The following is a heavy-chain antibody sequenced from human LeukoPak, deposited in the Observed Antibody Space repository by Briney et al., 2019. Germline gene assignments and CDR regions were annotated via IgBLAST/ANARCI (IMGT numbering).Heavy chain of an antibody. J-gene: IGHJ6*02. D-gene: IGHD1-26*01. Sequence: ASVKVSCKASGYTFTSYGISWVRQAPGQGLEWMGWISAYNGNTNYAQKLQGRVTMTTDTSTSTAYMELRSLRSEDTAVYYCARDKSGSYYGYGMDVWGQGTTVTVSS. CDR2: ISAYNGNT. CDR3: ARDKSGSYYGYGMDV. CDR1: GYTFTSYG. V-gene: IGHV1-18*01.